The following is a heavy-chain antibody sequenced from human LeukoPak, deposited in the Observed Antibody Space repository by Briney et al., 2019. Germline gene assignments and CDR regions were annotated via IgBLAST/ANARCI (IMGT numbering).Heavy chain of an antibody. V-gene: IGHV3-53*01. J-gene: IGHJ4*02. Sequence: GGSLRLSCAASGFTVSSNYMNWVRQAPGKGLEWVSVIYSGGSTYYADSVEGRFTVSRDNSKNSLYLQMNSLTAADTAVYYCAKDRSIGTYYTFDHWGQGTLVTVSS. CDR3: AKDRSIGTYYTFDH. CDR2: IYSGGST. CDR1: GFTVSSNY. D-gene: IGHD1-26*01.